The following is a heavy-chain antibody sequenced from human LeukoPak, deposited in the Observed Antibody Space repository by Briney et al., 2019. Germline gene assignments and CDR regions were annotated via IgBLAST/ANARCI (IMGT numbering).Heavy chain of an antibody. CDR3: ARKPNFYGLDV. Sequence: PSETLSLTCSVSGVSVSSGSYWGWIRQLPGKTLEWIGHFYYGGNIDYNPSLNSRVTISVDTSRNQFSLRLSSVTTADTAMYYCARKPNFYGLDVWGQGTTVTVSS. J-gene: IGHJ6*02. CDR2: FYYGGNI. CDR1: GVSVSSGSY. V-gene: IGHV4-61*01.